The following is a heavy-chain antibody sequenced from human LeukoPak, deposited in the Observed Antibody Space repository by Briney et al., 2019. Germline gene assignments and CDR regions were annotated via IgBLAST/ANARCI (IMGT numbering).Heavy chain of an antibody. CDR3: ASYYRGSGSYYTFEY. CDR2: ISSSGSTI. Sequence: PGGSLRLSCAASGFTFSSYEMNWVRQAPGKGLEWVSYISSSGSTIYYADSVKGRFTISRDNSKNTVHLQMNSLRVEDTAVYYCASYYRGSGSYYTFEYWGQGALVTVSS. CDR1: GFTFSSYE. V-gene: IGHV3-48*03. J-gene: IGHJ4*02. D-gene: IGHD3-10*01.